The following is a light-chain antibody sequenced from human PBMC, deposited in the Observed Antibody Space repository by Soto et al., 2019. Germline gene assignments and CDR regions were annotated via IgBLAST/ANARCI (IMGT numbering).Light chain of an antibody. CDR3: QQNYRATPWT. J-gene: IGKJ1*01. CDR1: QGISSW. V-gene: IGKV1-12*01. Sequence: DIQMTQSPSSVSASVGDRVTITCRASQGISSWLAWYQHKPGKAPKLLINAASSLERGVPSRFSGGGSGTDFTLNISSLQPDDFATYYCQQNYRATPWTFGQGTKVEVK. CDR2: AAS.